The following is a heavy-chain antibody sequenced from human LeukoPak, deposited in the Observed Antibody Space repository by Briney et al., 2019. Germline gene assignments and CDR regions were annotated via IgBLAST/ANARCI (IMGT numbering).Heavy chain of an antibody. CDR2: ISGSGGST. V-gene: IGHV3-23*01. J-gene: IGHJ3*02. CDR1: GFTFSSYA. D-gene: IGHD2-21*02. CDR3: AEALGVVVTATPDAFDI. Sequence: EPGGSLRLSCAASGFTFSSYAMSWVRQAPGKGLEWVSAISGSGGSTYYADSVKGRFTISRDNSKNTLYLQMSSLRAEDTAVYYCAEALGVVVTATPDAFDIWGQGTMVTVSS.